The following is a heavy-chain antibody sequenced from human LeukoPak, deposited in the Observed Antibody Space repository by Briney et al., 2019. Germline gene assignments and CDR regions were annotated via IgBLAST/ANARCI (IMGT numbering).Heavy chain of an antibody. D-gene: IGHD6-13*01. CDR1: GFTFSNYW. V-gene: IGHV3-74*01. CDR3: ARDGSSWSNWFDP. J-gene: IGHJ5*02. Sequence: GGSLRLSCAASGFTFSNYWMHWVRQAPGKGLVWVSRVNSDGSSTSYAESVKGRFTISRDNAKNTLYLQMNSLRAEDTAVYYCARDGSSWSNWFDPWGQGTLVTVSS. CDR2: VNSDGSST.